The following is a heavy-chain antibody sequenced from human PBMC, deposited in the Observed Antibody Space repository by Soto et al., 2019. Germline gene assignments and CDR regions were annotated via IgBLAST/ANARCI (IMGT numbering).Heavy chain of an antibody. CDR1: GASINSSDW. CDR2: ISPGGKI. CDR3: ARDHNYGGRWAFDY. D-gene: IGHD3-16*01. J-gene: IGHJ4*02. Sequence: SETLSLTCAFSGASINSSDWWNWVRQSPEKGLEWIGEISPGGKIIYNPSLKSRVTISMDKSKNQFSLNLFSVTAADTAVYYCARDHNYGGRWAFDYWGQGALVTVSS. V-gene: IGHV4-4*02.